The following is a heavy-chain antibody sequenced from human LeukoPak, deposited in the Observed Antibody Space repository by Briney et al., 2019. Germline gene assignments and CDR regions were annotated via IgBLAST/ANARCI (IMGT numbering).Heavy chain of an antibody. CDR2: IYYSGST. CDR3: ASANQIVGARFDY. V-gene: IGHV4-39*07. Sequence: PSETLSLTCTVSGGSISSSSYYRGWIRQPPGKGLEWIGSIYYSGSTYYNPSLKSRVTISVDTSKNQFSLKLSSVTAADTAVYYCASANQIVGARFDYWGQGTLVTVSS. D-gene: IGHD1-26*01. J-gene: IGHJ4*02. CDR1: GGSISSSSYY.